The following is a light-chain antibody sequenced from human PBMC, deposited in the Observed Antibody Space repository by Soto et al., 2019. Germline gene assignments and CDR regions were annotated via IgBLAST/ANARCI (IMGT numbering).Light chain of an antibody. CDR2: SNN. CDR3: AAWDDSLNEGV. V-gene: IGLV1-44*01. J-gene: IGLJ2*01. CDR1: SSNIGVNT. Sequence: QSVLTQTPSASGTPGQRVTISCSGSSSNIGVNTVNWYQHVPGTAPTLVIYSNNQRPSGVPDRFSGSRSGTSASLAISGLQSEDEADYYCAAWDDSLNEGVFGGGTKLTVL.